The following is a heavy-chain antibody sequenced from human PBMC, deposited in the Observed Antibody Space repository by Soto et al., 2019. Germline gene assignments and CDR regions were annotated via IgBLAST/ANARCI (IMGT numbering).Heavy chain of an antibody. V-gene: IGHV4-34*01. CDR1: GGSFSAYY. D-gene: IGHD5-12*01. J-gene: IGHJ4*02. CDR3: ARGVGYAGVDY. CDR2: INHSGST. Sequence: QVQLQQWGAGLLKPSETLSLTCAVYGGSFSAYYWSWIRQPPGKGLERIGEINHSGSTNYNPSLKSRVTISVDRSKNQFSLKLSSVTAADTAAYYCARGVGYAGVDYWGQGTLVTVSS.